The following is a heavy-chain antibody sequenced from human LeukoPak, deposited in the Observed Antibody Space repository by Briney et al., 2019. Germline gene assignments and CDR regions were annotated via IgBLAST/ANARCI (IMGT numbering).Heavy chain of an antibody. CDR2: TNEDGGYA. Sequence: GGSLRLSCAASGFTLSSYWVHWVRQPPGKGLMWLSRTNEDGGYAEFADSVKGRFTISRDNAKNTVYLQMNSLRAEDTAAYFCGRINYNGEYWGRGTLVTVSS. CDR3: GRINYNGEY. J-gene: IGHJ4*02. V-gene: IGHV3-74*03. D-gene: IGHD3-10*01. CDR1: GFTLSSYW.